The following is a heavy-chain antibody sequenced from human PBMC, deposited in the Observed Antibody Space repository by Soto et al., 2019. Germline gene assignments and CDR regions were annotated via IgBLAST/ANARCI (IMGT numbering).Heavy chain of an antibody. J-gene: IGHJ5*02. Sequence: SETLSLTCAVYGGSFSGYYWSWIRQPPGKGLEWIGEINHSGSTNYNPSLKSRVTISVDTSKNQFSLKLSSVTAADTAVYYCAKPRRDTEGGYCSGGSCQDNWFDPWGQGTLVTVSS. CDR3: AKPRRDTEGGYCSGGSCQDNWFDP. CDR2: INHSGST. D-gene: IGHD2-15*01. CDR1: GGSFSGYY. V-gene: IGHV4-34*01.